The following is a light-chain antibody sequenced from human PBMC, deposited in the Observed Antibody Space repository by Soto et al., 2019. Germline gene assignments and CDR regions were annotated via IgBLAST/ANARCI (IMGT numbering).Light chain of an antibody. J-gene: IGKJ4*01. CDR2: QAS. Sequence: DIQMTQSPSTLSASVGDRVTITCRASQSISSWLAWYQQKPGKAPKLLIFQASSLKSGVPSRFSGSGSATEYTLTISSLQPDDFATYYCEGYSSSSGLTFGGGTKVDIK. V-gene: IGKV1-5*03. CDR1: QSISSW. CDR3: EGYSSSSGLT.